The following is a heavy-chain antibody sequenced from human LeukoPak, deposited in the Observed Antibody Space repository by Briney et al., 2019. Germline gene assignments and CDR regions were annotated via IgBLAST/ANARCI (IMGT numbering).Heavy chain of an antibody. CDR2: IIPKFGTA. J-gene: IGHJ6*03. V-gene: IGHV1-69*06. CDR3: ARAIYYDVMTGYYDYYSYYMDV. Sequence: GASVKVSCKASADTSSRYAISWVRQAPGQGLEWMGRIIPKFGTAKYAQRFRGRVTITADKSTTTAYMELSSLRSEDTAVYYCARAIYYDVMTGYYDYYSYYMDVWGDGTTVTVSS. D-gene: IGHD3-9*01. CDR1: ADTSSRYA.